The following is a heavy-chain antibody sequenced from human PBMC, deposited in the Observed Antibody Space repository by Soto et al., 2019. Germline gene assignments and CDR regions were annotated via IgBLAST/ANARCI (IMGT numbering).Heavy chain of an antibody. V-gene: IGHV4-31*03. J-gene: IGHJ4*02. CDR3: ARGDPSVIAAAGFDY. Sequence: SETLSLTCTVSGGSISSGGYYWSWIRQHPGKGLEWIGYIYYSGSTYYNPSLKSRVTISVDTSKNQFSLKLGSVTAADTAVYYCARGDPSVIAAAGFDYWGQGTLVTVSS. CDR1: GGSISSGGYY. CDR2: IYYSGST. D-gene: IGHD6-13*01.